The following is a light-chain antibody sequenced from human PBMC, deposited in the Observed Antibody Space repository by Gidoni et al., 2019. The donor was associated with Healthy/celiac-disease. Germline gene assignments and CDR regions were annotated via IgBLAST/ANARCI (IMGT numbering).Light chain of an antibody. V-gene: IGKV1-5*03. CDR2: KAS. CDR3: QQYNSYSRFT. CDR1: QSISSW. J-gene: IGKJ3*01. Sequence: DIQMTQSPSTLSASVGDRVTITCRASQSISSWVAWYQQKPGKAPKLLIYKASSLESKVPSRFSGSGSGTEFTLTISSLQPDDFATYYCQQYNSYSRFTFGPGTKVDIK.